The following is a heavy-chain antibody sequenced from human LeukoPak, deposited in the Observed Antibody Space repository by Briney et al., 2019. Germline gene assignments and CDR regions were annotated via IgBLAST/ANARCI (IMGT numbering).Heavy chain of an antibody. Sequence: GSSVKVSCKASGGTFISYAISWVRQAPGQGLEWMGGIIPIFGTANYAQKFQGRVTNTADESTSTAYMELSSLRSEDTAVYYCARGLRLLLQLDYWGQGTLVTVSS. CDR3: ARGLRLLLQLDY. D-gene: IGHD3-22*01. CDR2: IIPIFGTA. V-gene: IGHV1-69*01. J-gene: IGHJ4*02. CDR1: GGTFISYA.